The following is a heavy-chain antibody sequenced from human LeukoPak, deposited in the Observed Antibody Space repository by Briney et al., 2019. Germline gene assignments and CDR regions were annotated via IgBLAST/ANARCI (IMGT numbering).Heavy chain of an antibody. CDR3: ARVQRGLAARGVVDY. J-gene: IGHJ4*02. D-gene: IGHD6-6*01. CDR1: GFTFSSYE. V-gene: IGHV3-48*03. Sequence: GGSLRLSCAASGFTFSSYEMNWVRQAPGKGLEWVSYLSSSGSTIYYADSVKGRFTISRDNAKNSLYLQMNSLRAEDTAVYYCARVQRGLAARGVVDYWGQGTLVTVSS. CDR2: LSSSGSTI.